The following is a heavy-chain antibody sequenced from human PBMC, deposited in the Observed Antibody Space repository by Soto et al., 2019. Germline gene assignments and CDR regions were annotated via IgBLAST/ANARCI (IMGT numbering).Heavy chain of an antibody. CDR3: ARAFGYSGTHYYYYYMDV. CDR2: IYHSGTT. CDR1: SGSISSSNW. Sequence: QVQLQESGPGLVKPSGTLSLTCAVSSGSISSSNWWSWVRQTPGKGLEWIGEIYHSGTTNYNPSLKSRVTMSLDKSKNRFSLNLRAVTAADTAVYYCARAFGYSGTHYYYYYMDVWGKGTSVTVSS. D-gene: IGHD5-12*01. J-gene: IGHJ6*03. V-gene: IGHV4-4*02.